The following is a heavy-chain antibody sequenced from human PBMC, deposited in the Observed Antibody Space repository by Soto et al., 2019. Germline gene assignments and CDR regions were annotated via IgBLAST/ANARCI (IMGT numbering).Heavy chain of an antibody. Sequence: QVHLLQSGGELKKPGASVKVSCRASGYNFSDFGITWVRQAPGQGLEWMGWISGKNGNTNYAQKVQGRVTLTADTSTRTAYMEMRALTSDATGIYYCARSDYYEDTGTFENWCQGTPVTFSS. CDR1: GYNFSDFG. J-gene: IGHJ4*02. CDR3: ARSDYYEDTGTFEN. CDR2: ISGKNGNT. D-gene: IGHD4-17*01. V-gene: IGHV1-18*04.